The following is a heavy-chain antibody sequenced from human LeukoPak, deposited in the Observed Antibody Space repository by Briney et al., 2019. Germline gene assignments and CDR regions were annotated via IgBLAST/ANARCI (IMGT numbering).Heavy chain of an antibody. V-gene: IGHV3-30*02. CDR2: IRYDGSNK. J-gene: IGHJ4*02. Sequence: GGSLRLSCAASGFTFSSYGMHWVRQAPGKGLEWVAFIRYDGSNKYYADSVKGRFTISRDNSKNSLYLQMNSLRAEDTALYYCAKDNGYSSSWYAIDYWGQGTLVTVSS. D-gene: IGHD6-13*01. CDR3: AKDNGYSSSWYAIDY. CDR1: GFTFSSYG.